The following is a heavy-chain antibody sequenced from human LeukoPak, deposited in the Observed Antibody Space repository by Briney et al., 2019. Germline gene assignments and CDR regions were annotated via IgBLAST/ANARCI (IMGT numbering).Heavy chain of an antibody. CDR3: ARDLGDRSRAYFAFDY. D-gene: IGHD3-16*01. CDR1: GDSITGSY. J-gene: IGHJ4*02. V-gene: IGHV4-4*07. CDR2: IYRGT. Sequence: PSETLSLTCTVSGDSITGSYWSWIRQPAGKGLEWIGRIYRGTDYNPSLKSRVTMSVDTSQNQFSLKLSSVTAADTAVYYCARDLGDRSRAYFAFDYWSQGAPVTVSS.